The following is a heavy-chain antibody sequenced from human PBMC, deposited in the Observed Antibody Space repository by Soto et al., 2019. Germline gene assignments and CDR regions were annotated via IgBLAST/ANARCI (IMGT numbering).Heavy chain of an antibody. CDR1: GFSLSTSGVG. CDR3: ARGLATLPVFAFDV. J-gene: IGHJ3*01. CDR2: IYWSGDE. Sequence: QMTLKESGPTLVKPTQTLTLTCSFSGFSLSTSGVGVGWVRQPPGKALEWLALIYWSGDEHYRPSLKSRLTITKATSKNQVVLIMTNMDPVDTATYYCARGLATLPVFAFDVWDQGTTVTVSS. V-gene: IGHV2-5*01. D-gene: IGHD6-6*01.